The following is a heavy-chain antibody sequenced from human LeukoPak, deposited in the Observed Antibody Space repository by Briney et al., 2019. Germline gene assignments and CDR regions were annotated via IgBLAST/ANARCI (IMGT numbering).Heavy chain of an antibody. V-gene: IGHV3-9*01. J-gene: IGHJ6*02. D-gene: IGHD6-19*01. CDR2: ISWNSGSI. CDR3: AKDTGGWYRYGMDV. Sequence: PGGSLRLSCAASGFTFDDYAMHWVRQAPGKGLEWVSGISWNSGSIGYADSVKGRFTISRDNAKNSLYLQMNSLRAEDTALYYCAKDTGGWYRYGMDVWGQGTTVTVSS. CDR1: GFTFDDYA.